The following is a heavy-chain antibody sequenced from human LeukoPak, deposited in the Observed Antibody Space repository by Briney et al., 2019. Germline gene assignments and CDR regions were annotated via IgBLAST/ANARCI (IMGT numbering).Heavy chain of an antibody. Sequence: ASVKVSCKASGYTFTSYYMDWVRQAPGQGLEWMGIINPSGGSTSYAQKFQGRVTMTRNTSISTAYMELSSLRSEDTAVYYCARGVDFWSGYSWWFDPWGQGTLVTVSS. CDR2: INPSGGST. CDR1: GYTFTSYY. V-gene: IGHV1-46*01. D-gene: IGHD3-3*01. CDR3: ARGVDFWSGYSWWFDP. J-gene: IGHJ5*02.